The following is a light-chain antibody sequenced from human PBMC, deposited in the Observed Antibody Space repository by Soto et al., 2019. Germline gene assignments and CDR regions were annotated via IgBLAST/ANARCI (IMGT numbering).Light chain of an antibody. Sequence: EIVLTQSPGTLSLSPGERATLSCRASQSVSSDLAWYQQQPGQAPRLLIYGASTRATGVPARFSASGSGTEFTLTISSLQSEDFAVYFCQQYSKWPWTFGQGTKVEIK. CDR3: QQYSKWPWT. CDR1: QSVSSD. CDR2: GAS. J-gene: IGKJ1*01. V-gene: IGKV3-15*01.